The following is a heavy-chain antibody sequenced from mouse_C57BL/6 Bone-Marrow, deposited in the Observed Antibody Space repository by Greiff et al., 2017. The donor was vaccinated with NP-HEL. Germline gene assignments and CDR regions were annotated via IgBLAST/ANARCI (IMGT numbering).Heavy chain of an antibody. D-gene: IGHD3-2*02. CDR3: ARWRTAQATFAY. CDR2: IDPEDGET. CDR1: GFNIKDYY. J-gene: IGHJ3*01. Sequence: EVKLMESGAELVKPGASVKLSCTASGFNIKDYYMHWVKQRTEQGLEWIGRIDPEDGETKYAPKFQGKATITADTSSNTAYLQLSSLTSEDTAVYYCARWRTAQATFAYWGQGTLVTVSA. V-gene: IGHV14-2*01.